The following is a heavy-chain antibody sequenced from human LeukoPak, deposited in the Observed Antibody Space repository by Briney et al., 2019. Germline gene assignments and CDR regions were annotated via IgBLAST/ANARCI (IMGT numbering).Heavy chain of an antibody. CDR2: ISSSSSYI. V-gene: IGHV3-21*01. CDR3: ARDGAIVGASEYYYGMDV. D-gene: IGHD1-26*01. J-gene: IGHJ6*02. CDR1: GFTFSTYS. Sequence: PGGSLRLSCAASGFTFSTYSMNWVRQAPGKGLEWVLSISSSSSYIYYADSVKGRFTISRDNAKNSLYLQMNSLRAEDTAVYYCARDGAIVGASEYYYGMDVWGQGTTVTVSS.